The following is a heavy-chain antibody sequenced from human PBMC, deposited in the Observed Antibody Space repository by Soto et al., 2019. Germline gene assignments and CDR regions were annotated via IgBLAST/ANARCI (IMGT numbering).Heavy chain of an antibody. CDR3: ATSGGSVFYEDAVDS. D-gene: IGHD2-15*01. J-gene: IGHJ3*02. CDR2: ITPFLGVL. CDR1: GGTFSNYI. Sequence: QIQLVHSGAEMKRPGSSVKVSCKASGGTFSNYILNWVRQAPGPGLEWLGRITPFLGVLHSADRFQGRLPFTADTSSSTADMELSSLRSGDTAVYYCATSGGSVFYEDAVDSWGQGTMVTVSS. V-gene: IGHV1-69*02.